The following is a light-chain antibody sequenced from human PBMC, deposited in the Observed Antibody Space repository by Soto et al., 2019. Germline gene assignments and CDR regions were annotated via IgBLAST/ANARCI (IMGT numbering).Light chain of an antibody. CDR2: GAS. CDR1: QSLDTVS. V-gene: IGKV3-20*01. Sequence: EIMLTQSPSTLSLSPGERAALCCGASQSLDTVSLAWYQQRPGHAPRPLIYGASNRATGIPDRFGGSGSGADFTLTISRLEPEDFAVYYCQQYGSSPRTFGQGTKVDIK. CDR3: QQYGSSPRT. J-gene: IGKJ1*01.